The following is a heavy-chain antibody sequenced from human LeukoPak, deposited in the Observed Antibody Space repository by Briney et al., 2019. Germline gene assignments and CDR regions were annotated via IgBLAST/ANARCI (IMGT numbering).Heavy chain of an antibody. D-gene: IGHD3-10*01. J-gene: IGHJ6*04. CDR3: ARGYGSGSYSVYYYGMDV. Sequence: SETLSLTCAVHGGSFSGYYWSWIRQPPGKGLEWIGEINHSGSTNYNPSLKSRVTISVDTSKNQFSLKLSSVTAADTAVYYCARGYGSGSYSVYYYGMDVWGKGTTVTVSS. V-gene: IGHV4-34*01. CDR1: GGSFSGYY. CDR2: INHSGST.